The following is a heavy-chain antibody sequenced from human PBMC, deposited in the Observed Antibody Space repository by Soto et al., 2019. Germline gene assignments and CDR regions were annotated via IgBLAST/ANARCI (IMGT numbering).Heavy chain of an antibody. CDR1: GGTFSSYT. Sequence: SVKVSCKASGGTFSSYTISWVRQAPGQGLEWMGRIIPILGIANYAQKFQGRVTITADKSTSTAYMELSSLRSEDTAVYYCASRYCSSTSCLGYAFDIWGQGTMVTVSS. V-gene: IGHV1-69*02. CDR3: ASRYCSSTSCLGYAFDI. CDR2: IIPILGIA. D-gene: IGHD2-2*01. J-gene: IGHJ3*02.